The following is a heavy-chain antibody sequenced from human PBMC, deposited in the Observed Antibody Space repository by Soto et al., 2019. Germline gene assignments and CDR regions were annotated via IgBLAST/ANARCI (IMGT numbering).Heavy chain of an antibody. V-gene: IGHV4-39*01. J-gene: IGHJ5*02. CDR3: ARQPYDSTGYYYGA. CDR1: GGSFSSSTNY. D-gene: IGHD3-22*01. CDR2: MYSGGNT. Sequence: SETLSVTCTVSGGSFSSSTNYWGWIRQPPGKGLEWIGSMYSGGNTYYNPSLKSRVTVSVDTSKNHFSLKLTSVTAADTAMYYCARQPYDSTGYYYGAWGQGTLVTVSS.